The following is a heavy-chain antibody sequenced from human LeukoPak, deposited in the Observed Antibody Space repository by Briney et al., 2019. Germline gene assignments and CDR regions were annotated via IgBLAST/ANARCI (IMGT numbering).Heavy chain of an antibody. V-gene: IGHV4-59*01. CDR1: GGSISSYY. CDR3: ARVSIVATNYFDY. J-gene: IGHJ4*02. CDR2: IYYSGST. Sequence: SETLSLTCTVSGGSISSYYWSWLRQPPGKGLEWIGYIYYSGSTNYNPSLKSRVTISVDTSKNQFSLKLSSVTAADTAVYYCARVSIVATNYFDYWGQGTLVTVSS. D-gene: IGHD5-12*01.